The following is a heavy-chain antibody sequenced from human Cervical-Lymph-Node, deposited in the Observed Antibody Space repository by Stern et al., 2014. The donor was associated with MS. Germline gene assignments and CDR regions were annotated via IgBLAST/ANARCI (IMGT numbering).Heavy chain of an antibody. CDR2: IYYSGST. D-gene: IGHD6-13*01. J-gene: IGHJ4*02. CDR1: GGSISSGGYY. CDR3: ASGVRIAAAGTNGFDY. Sequence: QVQLQESGPGLVKPSQTLSLTCTVSGGSISSGGYYWSWIRQHPGKGLEWIGYIYYSGSTYYNPSLKSRVTISVDTSKNQFSLKLSSVTAADTAVYYCASGVRIAAAGTNGFDYWGQGTLVTVSS. V-gene: IGHV4-31*03.